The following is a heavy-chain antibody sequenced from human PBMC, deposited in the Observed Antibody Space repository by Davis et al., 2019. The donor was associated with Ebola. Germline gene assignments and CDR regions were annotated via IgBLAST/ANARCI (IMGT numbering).Heavy chain of an antibody. Sequence: GSLRLSCAVSGGSISSSTWWSWVRQSPGKGLEWIGEIYPSGNTNYNPSLKSRVTISVDRSKNQFSLKLNSVTAADTAVYFCARCGGDCYGLDYWGQGTLVTASS. D-gene: IGHD2-21*02. CDR2: IYPSGNT. CDR1: GGSISSSTW. CDR3: ARCGGDCYGLDY. V-gene: IGHV4-4*01. J-gene: IGHJ4*02.